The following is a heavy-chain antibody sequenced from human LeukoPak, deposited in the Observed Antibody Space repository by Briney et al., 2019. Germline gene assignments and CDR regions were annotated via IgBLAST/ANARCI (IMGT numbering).Heavy chain of an antibody. V-gene: IGHV3-48*03. D-gene: IGHD3-10*02. Sequence: GGSLRLSCAASGFTFSSYEMNWVRQAPGKGLEWVSYISSSGSTIYYADCVKGRFTISRDNAKNSLYLQMNSLRAEDTAVYYCAELGITMIGGVWGKGTTVTISS. CDR2: ISSSGSTI. CDR1: GFTFSSYE. CDR3: AELGITMIGGV. J-gene: IGHJ6*04.